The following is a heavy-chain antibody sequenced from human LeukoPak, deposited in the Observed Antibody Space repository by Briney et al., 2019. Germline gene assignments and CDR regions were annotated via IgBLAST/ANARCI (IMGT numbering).Heavy chain of an antibody. J-gene: IGHJ4*02. D-gene: IGHD5-24*01. CDR1: GYTVSSNY. Sequence: GGSLRLSCAASGYTVSSNYISWVRQAPGKGLEWVSVIYGGGSTYYADSAKGRFTISRDNYKTTLYLKMKSLRVEDTAVYYCARGVREGSLDYWGQGTLVTVSS. CDR2: IYGGGST. CDR3: ARGVREGSLDY. V-gene: IGHV3-53*01.